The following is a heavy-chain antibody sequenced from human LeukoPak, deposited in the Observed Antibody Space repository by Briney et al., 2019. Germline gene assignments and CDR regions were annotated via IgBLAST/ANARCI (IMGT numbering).Heavy chain of an antibody. CDR1: GFTFRSYA. D-gene: IGHD1-14*01. CDR2: LTSGGSST. CDR3: AKILSGGGYFED. V-gene: IGHV3-23*01. J-gene: IGHJ4*02. Sequence: GGSLTLSCAASGFTFRSYAMSWVRQAPGKGLEWVSALTSGGSSTYYADSVKGRFTISRDNPKNTLYLQMNSLRAEDTAVYYCAKILSGGGYFEDWGQGTLVTVSS.